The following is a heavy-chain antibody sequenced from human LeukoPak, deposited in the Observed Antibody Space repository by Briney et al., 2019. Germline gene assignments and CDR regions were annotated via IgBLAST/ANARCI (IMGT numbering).Heavy chain of an antibody. D-gene: IGHD2-15*01. J-gene: IGHJ6*02. V-gene: IGHV3-23*01. CDR1: GFTFSSYG. Sequence: GGSLRLSCAASGFTFSSYGMHWVRQAPGKGLEWVSAISGSGGSTYYADSVKGRFTISRDNSKNTLYLQMNSLRAEDTAVYYCAKGVVATAYYYYGMDVWGQGTTVTVSS. CDR2: ISGSGGST. CDR3: AKGVVATAYYYYGMDV.